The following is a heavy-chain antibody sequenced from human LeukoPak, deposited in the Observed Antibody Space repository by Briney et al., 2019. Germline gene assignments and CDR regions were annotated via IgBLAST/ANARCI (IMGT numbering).Heavy chain of an antibody. CDR1: GFTFSSYA. CDR3: ARDPGEEICSSTSCYTIGPFDY. CDR2: ISYDGSNK. D-gene: IGHD2-2*02. Sequence: GGSLRLSCAASGFTFSSYAMHWVRQAPGKGLEWVAVISYDGSNKYYADSVKGRFTISRDNFKNTLYLQMNSLRAEDTAVYYCARDPGEEICSSTSCYTIGPFDYWGQGTLVTVSS. V-gene: IGHV3-30-3*01. J-gene: IGHJ4*02.